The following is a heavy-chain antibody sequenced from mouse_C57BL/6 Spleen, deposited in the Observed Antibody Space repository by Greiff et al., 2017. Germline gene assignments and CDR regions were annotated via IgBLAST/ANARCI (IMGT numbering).Heavy chain of an antibody. Sequence: DVQLQESGPGLAKPSQSLSLTCSVTGYSITSGYYWNWIRQFPGNKLEWMGYISYDGSNNYNPSLKNRISITRDTSKNQFFLKLNSVTTEDTATYYCARENFDYWGQGTTLTVSS. V-gene: IGHV3-6*01. CDR2: ISYDGSN. J-gene: IGHJ2*01. CDR3: ARENFDY. CDR1: GYSITSGYY.